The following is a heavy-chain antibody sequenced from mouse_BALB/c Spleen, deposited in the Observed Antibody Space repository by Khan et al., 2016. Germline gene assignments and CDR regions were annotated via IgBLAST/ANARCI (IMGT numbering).Heavy chain of an antibody. CDR2: INPYKGGT. CDR3: ARETTVGDYFVY. J-gene: IGHJ2*01. CDR1: GYTFTSYV. V-gene: IGHV1S136*01. Sequence: EVQLKESGPELVKPGASGKMSRKASGYTFTSYVMHWVKQKPGQGREWIGNINPYKGGTKYNEKFKGKATLTSDKSSSTAFMELSSLTSEDSAVYYCARETTVGDYFVYWGRGATLPVSS. D-gene: IGHD1-1*01.